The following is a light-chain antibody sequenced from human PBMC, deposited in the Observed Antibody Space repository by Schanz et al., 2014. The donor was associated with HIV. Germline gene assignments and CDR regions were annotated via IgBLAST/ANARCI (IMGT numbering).Light chain of an antibody. V-gene: IGLV2-8*01. Sequence: QSALTQPPSASGSPGQSVTISCTGTSSDVGGYNHVSWYQQHPGKAPKLMIYDVSNRPSGVPDRFSGSKSGTSASLAISGLQSEDESDFFCATWDDSLDGWVFGGGTQLTVL. CDR3: ATWDDSLDGWV. CDR2: DVS. CDR1: SSDVGGYNH. J-gene: IGLJ3*02.